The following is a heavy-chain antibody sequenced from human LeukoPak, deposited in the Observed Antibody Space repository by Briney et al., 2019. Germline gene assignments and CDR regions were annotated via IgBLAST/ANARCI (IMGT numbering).Heavy chain of an antibody. D-gene: IGHD3-10*01. CDR2: IDSDGSYI. CDR1: GFTFSSHW. J-gene: IGHJ4*02. CDR3: TRGAGYYNTDSLDY. V-gene: IGHV3-74*01. Sequence: PGGSLRLSCAVSGFTFSSHWMHWVRQPPGKELVWVSRIDSDGSYINYADSVKGRFTISRDNAKSTLYLQMSSPRVEDTAVYYCTRGAGYYNTDSLDYWGQGTLVTVSS.